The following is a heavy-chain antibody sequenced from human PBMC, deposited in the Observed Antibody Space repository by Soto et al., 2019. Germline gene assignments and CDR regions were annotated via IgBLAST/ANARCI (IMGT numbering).Heavy chain of an antibody. CDR1: GFTFTSSA. D-gene: IGHD3-22*01. Sequence: SVKVSCKASGFTFTSSAVQWVRQARGQRLEWIGWIVVGSGNTNYAQKFQERVTITRDMSTSTAYMELSSLRSEDTAVYYCAAGRGDYSSGYYYGPYWDQGTLVTVSS. CDR3: AAGRGDYSSGYYYGPY. CDR2: IVVGSGNT. J-gene: IGHJ4*02. V-gene: IGHV1-58*01.